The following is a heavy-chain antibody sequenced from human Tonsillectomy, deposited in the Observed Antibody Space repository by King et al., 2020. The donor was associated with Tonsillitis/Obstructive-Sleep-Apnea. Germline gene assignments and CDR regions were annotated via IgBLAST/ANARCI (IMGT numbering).Heavy chain of an antibody. CDR3: TSNAGGAFTGYGMDV. D-gene: IGHD3-16*01. V-gene: IGHV3-73*01. CDR1: GFTFSGSA. Sequence: VQLVESGGGLVQPGESLKLSCAASGFTFSGSAMHWVRQASGKGLEWVGRIRSKANNYATAYAASVKGRFTISRDDSKNTAYLQMNSLKTEDTAVYYCTSNAGGAFTGYGMDVWGQGTTVTVSS. CDR2: IRSKANNYAT. J-gene: IGHJ6*02.